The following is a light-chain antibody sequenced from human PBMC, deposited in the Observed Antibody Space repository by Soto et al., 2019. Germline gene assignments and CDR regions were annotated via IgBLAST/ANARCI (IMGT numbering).Light chain of an antibody. J-gene: IGKJ1*01. CDR3: RQYNNWPPWT. V-gene: IGKV3-15*01. CDR2: GAS. CDR1: QSVSSN. Sequence: EIVMTQSPATLSVYPGERATLSSRASQSVSSNLAWYQQKPGQAPGLLIYGASTRATGIPARFSGSGSGTEFTLTISSLQSEDFAVYYCRQYNNWPPWTFGQGTKV.